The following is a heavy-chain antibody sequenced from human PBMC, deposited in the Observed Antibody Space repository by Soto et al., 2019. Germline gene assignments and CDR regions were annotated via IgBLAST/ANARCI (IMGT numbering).Heavy chain of an antibody. CDR3: VKSPPGSKYSSSWWYGNFDY. V-gene: IGHV3-64D*06. J-gene: IGHJ4*02. Sequence: PGGSLRLSCAASGFTFSSYAMHWVRQAPGKGLEYVSAISSNGGSTYYADSVKGRFTISRDNSKNTLYLQMSSLRAEDTAVYYCVKSPPGSKYSSSWWYGNFDYWGQGTLVTVSS. CDR1: GFTFSSYA. D-gene: IGHD6-13*01. CDR2: ISSNGGST.